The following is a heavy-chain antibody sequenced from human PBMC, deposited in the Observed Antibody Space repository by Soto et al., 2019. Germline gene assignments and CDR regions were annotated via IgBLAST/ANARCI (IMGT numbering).Heavy chain of an antibody. CDR1: GYTFTSYY. J-gene: IGHJ3*02. V-gene: IGHV1-46*03. D-gene: IGHD4-17*01. CDR3: ARDGSTVVPGWAFDI. Sequence: QVQLVQSGAEVKKPGASVKVSCKASGYTFTSYYMHWVRQAPGQGLEWMGIINPSGGSPSYAQKCQGRGTKXXDXSXXTVDMELSSLRSEDTAVYYCARDGSTVVPGWAFDIWGQGTMVTVSS. CDR2: INPSGGSP.